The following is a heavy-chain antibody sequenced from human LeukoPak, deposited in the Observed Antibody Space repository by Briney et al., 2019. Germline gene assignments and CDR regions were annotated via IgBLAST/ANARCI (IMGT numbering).Heavy chain of an antibody. Sequence: PGGSLRLSCAASGFTFTVYWMSWVRQAPGKVLEWLANIKKEGSDQYYVDSVKGRFTISRDNAQNSIYLQVNSLRADDTAVYYCVREVPGIMVAFDLWGQGTMLSVSS. V-gene: IGHV3-7*04. CDR3: VREVPGIMVAFDL. CDR1: GFTFTVYW. CDR2: IKKEGSDQ. J-gene: IGHJ3*01. D-gene: IGHD2-2*01.